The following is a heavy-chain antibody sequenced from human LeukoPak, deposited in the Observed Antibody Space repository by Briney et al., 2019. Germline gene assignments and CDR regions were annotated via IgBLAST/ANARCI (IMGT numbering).Heavy chain of an antibody. CDR1: GGSITTYY. CDR3: AKHDTLFGAAHFYMDV. CDR2: MYTTGNT. D-gene: IGHD3-3*01. V-gene: IGHV4-59*08. Sequence: SETLSLTCTVSGGSITTYYWSWIRQPPGKGLEWIGYMYTTGNTNYNPSLASRATLSLDTSKNQFSLTLSSVTAADTAVYYCAKHDTLFGAAHFYMDVWGKGTTVTVSS. J-gene: IGHJ6*03.